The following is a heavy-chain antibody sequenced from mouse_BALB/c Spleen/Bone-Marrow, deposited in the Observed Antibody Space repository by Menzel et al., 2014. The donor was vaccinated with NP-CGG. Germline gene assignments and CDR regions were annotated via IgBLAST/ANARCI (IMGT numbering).Heavy chain of an antibody. CDR2: IYPYNGAT. CDR1: GYAFTDYN. Sequence: VQLQQSGPELVKPGASVKVSCKASGYAFTDYNMYWVKQSHGKSLEWIGNIYPYNGATGYNQKFKRKATLTVDNSSSTAYMELRSLTSEDSAVYHCARGWLLSWFAYWGQGTRVTVAA. D-gene: IGHD2-3*01. CDR3: ARGWLLSWFAY. J-gene: IGHJ3*01. V-gene: IGHV1S29*02.